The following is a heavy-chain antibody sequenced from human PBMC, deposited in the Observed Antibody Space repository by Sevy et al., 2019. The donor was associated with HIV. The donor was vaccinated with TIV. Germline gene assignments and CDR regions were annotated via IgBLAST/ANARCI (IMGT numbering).Heavy chain of an antibody. J-gene: IGHJ6*03. CDR3: TRLTFGEYDYMDV. Sequence: SETLSLTCTVSGGSISSYYWSWIRQPPGKGLEWIGYIYYSGSTNYNPSLKSRVTISVDTSKNQFSLKLSSVTAADTAVHYCTRLTFGEYDYMDVWGKGTTVTVSS. D-gene: IGHD3-10*01. CDR1: GGSISSYY. CDR2: IYYSGST. V-gene: IGHV4-59*08.